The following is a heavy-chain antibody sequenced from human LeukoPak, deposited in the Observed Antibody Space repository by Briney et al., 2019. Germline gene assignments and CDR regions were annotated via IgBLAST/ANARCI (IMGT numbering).Heavy chain of an antibody. CDR3: ARDLVTVTKGFDI. D-gene: IGHD4-17*01. CDR2: ISYIGST. J-gene: IGHJ3*02. CDR1: ADSFSSHS. Sequence: SETLSLTCAVSADSFSSHSWTWIRQPPGKGLEWIGYISYIGSTTYNPSLKSRVTISIDTSKNQFSLKLSSVTAADTAVYYCARDLVTVTKGFDIWGQGTMVSVSS. V-gene: IGHV4-59*11.